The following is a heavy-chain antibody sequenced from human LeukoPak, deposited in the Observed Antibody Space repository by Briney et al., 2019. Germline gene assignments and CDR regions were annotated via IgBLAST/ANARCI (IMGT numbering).Heavy chain of an antibody. J-gene: IGHJ4*02. CDR1: GFTFSSYG. V-gene: IGHV3-30*03. D-gene: IGHD1-26*01. Sequence: PGGSLRLSCAASGFTFSSYGMHWVRQAPGKGLEWVAFISYDGSKKYHADSVKGRFTISRDNSKNTLYLQMNSLRPEDTAVYYCARFYANEWALPHWGQGTLVTVSS. CDR3: ARFYANEWALPH. CDR2: ISYDGSKK.